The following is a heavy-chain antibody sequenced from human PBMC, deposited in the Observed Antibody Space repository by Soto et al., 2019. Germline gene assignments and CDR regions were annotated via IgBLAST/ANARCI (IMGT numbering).Heavy chain of an antibody. CDR2: INPNSGGT. V-gene: IGHV1-2*04. Sequence: QVQLVQSGAEVKKPGASVKVSCKASGYTFTGYYMHWVRRAPGQGLEWMGWINPNSGGTNYAQKLQGWVTITRDTSISTAYMELSRRRAHDPAVYYCARDQFGQDCTKGVCYAGDYYYGMDCWGQGTTVTVSS. D-gene: IGHD2-8*01. J-gene: IGHJ6*02. CDR3: ARDQFGQDCTKGVCYAGDYYYGMDC. CDR1: GYTFTGYY.